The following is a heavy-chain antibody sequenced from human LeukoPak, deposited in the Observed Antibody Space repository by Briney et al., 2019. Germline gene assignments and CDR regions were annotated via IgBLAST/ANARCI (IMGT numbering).Heavy chain of an antibody. Sequence: ASVKVSRKASGGTFSSYAISWVRQSPGQGLEWMGGIIPIFGTANYAQKFQGRVTITADKSTSTAYMELSSLRSEDTAVYYCARDRQGASGSYRFDYWGQGSLVTVSS. CDR3: ARDRQGASGSYRFDY. D-gene: IGHD3-10*01. J-gene: IGHJ4*02. V-gene: IGHV1-69*06. CDR2: IIPIFGTA. CDR1: GGTFSSYA.